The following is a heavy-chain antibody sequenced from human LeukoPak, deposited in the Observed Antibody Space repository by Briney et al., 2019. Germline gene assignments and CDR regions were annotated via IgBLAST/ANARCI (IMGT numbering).Heavy chain of an antibody. V-gene: IGHV3-23*01. CDR1: GFTFSSFA. D-gene: IGHD6-13*01. CDR2: ISNSATFT. J-gene: IGHJ1*01. CDR3: AKDPAAAGTAEYFHH. Sequence: GGSLRLSCAASGFTFSSFAMSWVRQAPGKGLEWVSVISNSATFTHYADSVKGRFTISRDNSKNTLFLQMGSLRAEDTAVYYCAKDPAAAGTAEYFHHWGQGTLVTVSS.